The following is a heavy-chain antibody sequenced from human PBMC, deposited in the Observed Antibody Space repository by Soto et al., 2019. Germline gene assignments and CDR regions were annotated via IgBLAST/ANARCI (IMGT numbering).Heavy chain of an antibody. CDR3: AIDLLSPKPIGRGYIYVGQGWFDP. V-gene: IGHV4-61*01. CDR1: GGSVSSGSYY. CDR2: IYNSGST. Sequence: QVQLQESGPGLVKPSETLSLTCTVSGGSVSSGSYYWSWIRQPPGKGLEWIGCIYNSGSTNYNPSLKSQVTIPVQTSKKQFSIKRSAETAADTAVYYCAIDLLSPKPIGRGYIYVGQGWFDPWGQGTLVTVSS. D-gene: IGHD5-18*01. J-gene: IGHJ5*02.